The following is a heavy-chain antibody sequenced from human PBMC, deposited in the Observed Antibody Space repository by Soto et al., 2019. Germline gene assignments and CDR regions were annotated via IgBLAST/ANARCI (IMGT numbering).Heavy chain of an antibody. CDR2: INHSGST. D-gene: IGHD6-6*01. J-gene: IGHJ6*04. CDR1: GGSFSGYY. V-gene: IGHV4-34*01. CDR3: ARGRYSSSWADV. Sequence: SETLSLTCAVYGGSFSGYYWSWIRQPPGKGLEWIGEINHSGSTNYNPSLKSRVTISVDTSKNQFSLKLSSVTAADTAVYYCARGRYSSSWADVWGKGTTVTVSS.